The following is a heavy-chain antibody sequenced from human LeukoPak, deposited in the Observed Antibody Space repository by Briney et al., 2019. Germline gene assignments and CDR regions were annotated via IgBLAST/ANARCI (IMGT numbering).Heavy chain of an antibody. CDR1: GFTFSSYS. CDR2: ISSSSSYI. V-gene: IGHV3-21*01. J-gene: IGHJ6*02. Sequence: GGSLRLSCAASGFTFSSYSMNWVRQAPGKGLEWVSSISSSSSYIYYADSVKGRFTISRDNAKNSLYLQMNSLRAEDTAVYYCARDRATMVRGAIYGMDVWGQGTTVTVSS. CDR3: ARDRATMVRGAIYGMDV. D-gene: IGHD3-10*01.